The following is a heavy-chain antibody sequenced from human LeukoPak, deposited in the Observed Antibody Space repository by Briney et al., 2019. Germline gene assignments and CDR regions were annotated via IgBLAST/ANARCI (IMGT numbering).Heavy chain of an antibody. J-gene: IGHJ4*02. V-gene: IGHV4-38-2*02. Sequence: SETLSLTCIVSGDSPASGYYGGWIRQAPGKGLEWIGSIYQSGTTYYNPSLKSRVTISKDTSKNQFSLRLTSVTDADTALYYCVRARRGYRTELDSWGQGTLVTVSS. CDR3: VRARRGYRTELDS. CDR1: GDSPASGYY. CDR2: IYQSGTT. D-gene: IGHD3-22*01.